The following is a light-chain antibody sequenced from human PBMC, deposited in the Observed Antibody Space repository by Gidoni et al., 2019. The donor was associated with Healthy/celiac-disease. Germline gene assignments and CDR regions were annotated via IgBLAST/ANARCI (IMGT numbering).Light chain of an antibody. CDR2: GAS. Sequence: ELVMTTSQATLSVSPAERATLSCRASQSVSRNLAWYHQKPGQAPRLLIYGASTRATGIPARFSGSGSGTDFTLTISSLQSEDFAVFYCQQYNNWPPLTFGGGTKVEIK. CDR3: QQYNNWPPLT. CDR1: QSVSRN. V-gene: IGKV3D-15*01. J-gene: IGKJ4*01.